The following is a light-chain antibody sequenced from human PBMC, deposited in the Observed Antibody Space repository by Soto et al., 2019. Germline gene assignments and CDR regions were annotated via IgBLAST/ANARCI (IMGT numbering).Light chain of an antibody. Sequence: DIVLTQSPGTLSLSPGERATLSCRASQSVRSYLGWYQQRPGQAPRILLYDASSRATGIPARFSGSGSGTAFTLSISSLEPEDFAVYYCQQGGTFGQGTRLEIK. CDR1: QSVRSY. V-gene: IGKV3-11*01. J-gene: IGKJ5*01. CDR3: QQGGT. CDR2: DAS.